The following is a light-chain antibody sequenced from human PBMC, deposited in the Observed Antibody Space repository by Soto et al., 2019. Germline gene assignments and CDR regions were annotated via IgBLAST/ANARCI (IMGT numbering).Light chain of an antibody. CDR2: DVS. Sequence: QSVLTQPRSVSGSPGQSVTISCTGTSSDVGGYNYVSWYQQYPGKVPKLMIYDVSKRPSGVPDRFSGSKSGNSASLTISGLQAEDEADDYCCSYGGSNTLYVFGTGTKGPVL. CDR1: SSDVGGYNY. CDR3: CSYGGSNTLYV. V-gene: IGLV2-11*01. J-gene: IGLJ1*01.